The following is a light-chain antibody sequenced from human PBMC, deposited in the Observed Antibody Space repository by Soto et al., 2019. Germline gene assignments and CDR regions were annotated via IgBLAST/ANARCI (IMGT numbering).Light chain of an antibody. CDR3: QQLNSYPYT. Sequence: IQLTQSPSSLSASVGDRVTITCRASQGISSYLAWYQQKPGKAPKLLIYAASTLQSGVPSRFSGSGSRTDFTLTISSLQPEDFATYSCQQLNSYPYTFGQGTKLEIK. V-gene: IGKV1-9*01. CDR2: AAS. J-gene: IGKJ2*01. CDR1: QGISSY.